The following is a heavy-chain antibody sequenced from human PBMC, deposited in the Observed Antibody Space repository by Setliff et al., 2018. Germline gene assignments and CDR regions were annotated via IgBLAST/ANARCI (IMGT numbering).Heavy chain of an antibody. CDR1: GASISTTYYY. Sequence: SETLSLTCSVSGASISTTYYYWDWIRQSPEKGLVWIGTIYQNGITYYNPSVKSRVTISVDKSKNQFSLSLRSVTAADTAVYYCATDGPVLNGDYISWGQGTLVTVSS. CDR3: ATDGPVLNGDYIS. D-gene: IGHD3-10*01. J-gene: IGHJ5*02. V-gene: IGHV4-39*07. CDR2: IYQNGIT.